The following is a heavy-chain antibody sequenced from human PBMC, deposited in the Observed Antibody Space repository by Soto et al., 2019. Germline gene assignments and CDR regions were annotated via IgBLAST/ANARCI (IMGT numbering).Heavy chain of an antibody. D-gene: IGHD3-10*01. CDR3: AKDFKVSGGHYGSLNYYYGMDV. CDR1: GFTFSAFG. V-gene: IGHV3-30*18. CDR2: ISYDGILK. Sequence: GGSLRLSCAASGFTFSAFGMHWVRQAPGKGLEWVAIISYDGILKYYADSVKGRFTISRDTSKGALYLQMNSLRPEDTAVYYCAKDFKVSGGHYGSLNYYYGMDVWGQGTTVPVSS. J-gene: IGHJ6*02.